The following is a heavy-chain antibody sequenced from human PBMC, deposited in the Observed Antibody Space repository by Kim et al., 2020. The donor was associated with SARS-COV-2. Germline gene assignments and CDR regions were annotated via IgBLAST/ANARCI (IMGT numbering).Heavy chain of an antibody. CDR1: GFTFSSYA. Sequence: GGSLRLSCAASGFTFSSYAMHWVRQAPGKGLEWVAVISYDGSNKYYADSVKGRFTISRDNSKNTLYLQMNSLRAEDTAVYYCARDRVVAAPGQQFYYYYGMDVWGQGTTVTVSS. V-gene: IGHV3-30-3*01. CDR3: ARDRVVAAPGQQFYYYYGMDV. D-gene: IGHD2-15*01. CDR2: ISYDGSNK. J-gene: IGHJ6*02.